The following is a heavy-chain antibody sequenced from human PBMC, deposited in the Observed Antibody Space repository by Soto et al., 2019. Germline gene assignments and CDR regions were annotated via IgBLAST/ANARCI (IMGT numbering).Heavy chain of an antibody. D-gene: IGHD3-3*01. Sequence: ASVKVSCKASGGTFSSYAISWVRQAPGQGLEWMGGIIPIFGTANYAQKFQGRVTITADESTSTAYMELSSLRSEDTAVYYCARGPLRFLEWFPNWFAPWGQGTLVTVSS. V-gene: IGHV1-69*13. CDR2: IIPIFGTA. CDR1: GGTFSSYA. J-gene: IGHJ5*02. CDR3: ARGPLRFLEWFPNWFAP.